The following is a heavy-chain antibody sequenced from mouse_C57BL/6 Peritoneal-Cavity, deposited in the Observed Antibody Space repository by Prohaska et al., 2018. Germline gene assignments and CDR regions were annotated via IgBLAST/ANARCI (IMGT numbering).Heavy chain of an antibody. CDR1: GYTFTSYW. D-gene: IGHD2-4*01. J-gene: IGHJ3*01. CDR3: ARGEYDYDGFAY. Sequence: GAELVKPGASVKLSCKASGYTFTSYWMQWVKQRPGQGLEWIGEIDPSDSYTNYNQKFKGKATLTVDTSSSTAYMQLSSLTSEDSAVYYCARGEYDYDGFAYWGQGTLVTVSA. CDR2: IDPSDSYT. V-gene: IGHV1-50*01.